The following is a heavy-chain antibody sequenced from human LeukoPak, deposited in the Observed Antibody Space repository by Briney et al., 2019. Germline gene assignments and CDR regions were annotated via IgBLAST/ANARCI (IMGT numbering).Heavy chain of an antibody. CDR1: GYTFPGHF. D-gene: IGHD6-19*01. CDR2: INPNSGGT. Sequence: ASVKVSCKASGYTFPGHFMHWIRQAPGQWLEWMGWINPNSGGTNYAQKFQGRVTMTRDTSISTAYMDLTRLTSDDTAVYYCAREGLGYSSGWIDYWGQGTLVTVSS. V-gene: IGHV1-2*02. J-gene: IGHJ4*02. CDR3: AREGLGYSSGWIDY.